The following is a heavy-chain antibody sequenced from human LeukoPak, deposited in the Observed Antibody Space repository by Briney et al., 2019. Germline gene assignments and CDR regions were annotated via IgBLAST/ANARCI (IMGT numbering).Heavy chain of an antibody. D-gene: IGHD3-22*01. Sequence: PSETLSLTCTVSGGSISSYYWSWIRQPPGKGLEWIGYIYYSGSTNYNPSLKSRVTISVDTSKNQFSLKLSSVTAADTAVYYCARRREVGSGYYYIKYFDYWGQGTLVTVSS. CDR3: ARRREVGSGYYYIKYFDY. CDR1: GGSISSYY. V-gene: IGHV4-59*12. J-gene: IGHJ4*02. CDR2: IYYSGST.